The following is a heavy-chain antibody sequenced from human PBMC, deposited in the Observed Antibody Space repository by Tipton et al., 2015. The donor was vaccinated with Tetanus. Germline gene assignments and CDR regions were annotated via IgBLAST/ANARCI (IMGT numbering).Heavy chain of an antibody. J-gene: IGHJ6*02. CDR3: ASERIEAFYYHGLDV. Sequence: TLSLTCTVSGGSISSFYWYWIRQPPGKGLEWIAYIYQNGDANYNPSLQSRVTISVDTSKNQFSLQLAFVTAADTAIYYCASERIEAFYYHGLDVWGPGTTVTVSS. V-gene: IGHV4-59*01. CDR2: IYQNGDA. CDR1: GGSISSFY. D-gene: IGHD2-21*01.